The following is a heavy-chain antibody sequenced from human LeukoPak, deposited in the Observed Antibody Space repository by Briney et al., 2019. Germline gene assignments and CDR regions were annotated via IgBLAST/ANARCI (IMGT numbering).Heavy chain of an antibody. J-gene: IGHJ4*02. CDR3: ARVGIAAAGSEFDY. CDR1: GGSISSYY. CDR2: IYYSGST. D-gene: IGHD6-13*01. Sequence: PSETLSLTCTVSGGSISSYYWSWIRQPPGKGLEWIGYIYYSGSTNYNPSLKSRVTISVDTSKNQFSLKLSSVTAADTAVYYCARVGIAAAGSEFDYWGPGTLVTVSS. V-gene: IGHV4-59*01.